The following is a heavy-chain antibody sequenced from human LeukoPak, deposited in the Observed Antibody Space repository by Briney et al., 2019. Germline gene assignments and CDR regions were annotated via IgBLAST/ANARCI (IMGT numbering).Heavy chain of an antibody. CDR1: GGSMRSYY. D-gene: IGHD6-13*01. CDR3: ARDLGGPAAGTLDY. V-gene: IGHV4-59*01. Sequence: KSSETLSLTCTVSGGSMRSYYWIWIRQPPGKGLEWLGYIDYTGRSKDNPSLKSRVTISVDMSKNQFSLKLRSVTAADTGVYYCARDLGGPAAGTLDYWGQGTLVTVSS. CDR2: IDYTGRS. J-gene: IGHJ4*02.